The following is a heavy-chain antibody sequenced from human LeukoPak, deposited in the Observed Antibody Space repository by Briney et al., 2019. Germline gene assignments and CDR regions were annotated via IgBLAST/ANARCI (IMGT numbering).Heavy chain of an antibody. V-gene: IGHV4-59*08. D-gene: IGHD3-10*01. CDR1: GGSMSSYY. J-gene: IGHJ5*02. CDR2: ISYSETT. Sequence: SETLSLTCTVSGGSMSSYYWSWIRQSPGKGLEWVGYISYSETTNYNPSLKSRVTISLGTSKNRFSLNLTSVTAADTAVYYCARHGSGTSLALYPWGQGTLVAVSS. CDR3: ARHGSGTSLALYP.